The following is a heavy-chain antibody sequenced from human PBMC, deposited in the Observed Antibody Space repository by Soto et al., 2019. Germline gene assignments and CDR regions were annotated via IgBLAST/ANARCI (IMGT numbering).Heavy chain of an antibody. CDR2: INPNSGGT. CDR3: ASEVRGGSSGYYYIYFDY. V-gene: IGHV1-2*04. D-gene: IGHD3-22*01. J-gene: IGHJ4*02. Sequence: GASVKVSCKASGYTFTGYYMHWVRQAPGQGLEWMGWINPNSGGTNYAQKFQGWVTMTRDTSISTAYMELSRLRSDDTAVYYCASEVRGGSSGYYYIYFDYWGQGTLVTVSS. CDR1: GYTFTGYY.